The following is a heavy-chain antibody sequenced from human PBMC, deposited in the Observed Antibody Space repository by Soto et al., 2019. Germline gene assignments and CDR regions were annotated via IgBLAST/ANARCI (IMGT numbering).Heavy chain of an antibody. CDR3: ARDYGGPMKIPLDY. CDR1: GFTFDTYA. J-gene: IGHJ4*02. Sequence: GSLRLSCAASGFTFDTYAMTWVRQAPGKGLEWVSTITYNGGNTYYGDSVKGRFTISRDNSKDTLYLQMNSLAAEDTAIYFCARDYGGPMKIPLDYWGQGTLVTVS. D-gene: IGHD3-16*01. CDR2: ITYNGGNT. V-gene: IGHV3-23*01.